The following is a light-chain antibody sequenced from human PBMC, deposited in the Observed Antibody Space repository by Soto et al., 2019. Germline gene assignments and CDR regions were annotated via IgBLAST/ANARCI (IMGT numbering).Light chain of an antibody. CDR1: QSVLYSSNNKNY. CDR2: WAS. Sequence: DIVMTQSPDSLAVSLGERATINCKSSQSVLYSSNNKNYLAWYQQKPGQPPKLLIYWASTRESGVPDRFSGSGPGTDFALTISSLQAEDVAVYYCQQYYSTPLTFGQGTKVELK. J-gene: IGKJ1*01. V-gene: IGKV4-1*01. CDR3: QQYYSTPLT.